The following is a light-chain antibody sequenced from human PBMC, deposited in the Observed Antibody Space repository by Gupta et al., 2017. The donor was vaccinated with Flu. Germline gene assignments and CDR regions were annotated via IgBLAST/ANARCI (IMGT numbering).Light chain of an antibody. CDR2: SNS. V-gene: IGLV1-44*01. CDR3: AAWDDSLNGRL. J-gene: IGLJ2*01. Sequence: QSVLTQPPSASGTPGQRVTISCSGSSSNIGSNTVNWYQQLPGTAPKLLIYSNSQRPSGVPDRFSGSKSGTSASLAISGLQSEDEADYYCAAWDDSLNGRLFGGGTKLTVL. CDR1: SSNIGSNT.